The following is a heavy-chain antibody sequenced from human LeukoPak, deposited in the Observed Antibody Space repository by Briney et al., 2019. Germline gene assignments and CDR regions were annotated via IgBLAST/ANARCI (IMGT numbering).Heavy chain of an antibody. V-gene: IGHV1-69*04. CDR2: IIPILGVT. CDR1: GGTFSSYA. D-gene: IGHD2-8*02. J-gene: IGHJ3*02. CDR3: ARARDYHSDGTGFHPCDI. Sequence: SVKVSCKASGGTFSSYAISWVRQAPGQGLEWMGRIIPILGVTNYAQKFQDRVTITADKFTSAAYMELSSLRSEDTAVYYCARARDYHSDGTGFHPCDIWGQGTMVTVSS.